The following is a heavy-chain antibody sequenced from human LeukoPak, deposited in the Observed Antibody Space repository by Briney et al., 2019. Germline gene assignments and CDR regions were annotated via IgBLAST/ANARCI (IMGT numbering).Heavy chain of an antibody. CDR3: TTRSLAVAGTDY. CDR2: IKSKTDGGTT. V-gene: IGHV3-15*01. CDR1: GFAVGRNY. D-gene: IGHD6-19*01. J-gene: IGHJ4*02. Sequence: AGGSLRLSCVASGFAVGRNYMSWVRQAPGKGLEWVGRIKSKTDGGTTDYAAPVKGRFTISRDDSKNTLYLQMNSLKTEDTAVYYCTTRSLAVAGTDYWGQGTLVTVSS.